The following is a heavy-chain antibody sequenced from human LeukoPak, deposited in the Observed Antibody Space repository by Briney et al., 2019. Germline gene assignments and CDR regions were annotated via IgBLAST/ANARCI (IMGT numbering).Heavy chain of an antibody. Sequence: GGSLRLSCAVSGFTFSSYWMHWVRQAPGKGLVRVSRINPDGSGTNYADSVKGRFTVSRDNAKNTLYLQMNSPRAEDTAVYYCARVNVDTAEWGQGTLVTVSS. CDR1: GFTFSSYW. D-gene: IGHD5-18*01. CDR2: INPDGSGT. J-gene: IGHJ4*02. CDR3: ARVNVDTAE. V-gene: IGHV3-74*01.